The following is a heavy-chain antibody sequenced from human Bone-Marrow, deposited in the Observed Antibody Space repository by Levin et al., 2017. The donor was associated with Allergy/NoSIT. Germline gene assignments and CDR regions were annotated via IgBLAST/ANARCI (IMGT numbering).Heavy chain of an antibody. CDR3: ARVGIWGGYDVDY. J-gene: IGHJ4*02. CDR2: IYYSGST. CDR1: GGSISSGDYY. Sequence: SETLSLTCTVSGGSISSGDYYWSWIRQPPGKGLEWIGYIYYSGSTYYNPSLKSRVTISVDTSKNQFSLKLSSVTAAGTAVYYCARVGIWGGYDVDYWGEGTLVNVS. D-gene: IGHD5-12*01. V-gene: IGHV4-30-4*01.